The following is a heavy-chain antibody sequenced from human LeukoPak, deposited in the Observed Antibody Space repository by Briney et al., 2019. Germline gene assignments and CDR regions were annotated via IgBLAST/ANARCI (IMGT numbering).Heavy chain of an antibody. Sequence: GSSLRLSCAASGFTFSRNVMHWVRQAPGKGLEWVALISYDGNNKFYADSVKGRFTISRDNSRNSLSLQVSSLRAEDTAVYYCAKTNGYYSDWGQGTLVTVSS. CDR2: ISYDGNNK. CDR3: AKTNGYYSD. V-gene: IGHV3-30*07. CDR1: GFTFSRNV. J-gene: IGHJ4*02. D-gene: IGHD3-22*01.